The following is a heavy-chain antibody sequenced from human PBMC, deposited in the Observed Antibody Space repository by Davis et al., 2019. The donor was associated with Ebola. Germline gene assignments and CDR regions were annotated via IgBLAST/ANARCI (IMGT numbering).Heavy chain of an antibody. CDR2: IKQDGSEK. Sequence: PGGSLRLSCAASGFTFSNYWMSWVRQAPGKGLEWVANIKQDGSEKYYVDSVKGRFTISRDNAKKLLYLQMNSLRAEDTAIYYCAKDISPHIGVIVTQVDYWGQGTLVTVSS. J-gene: IGHJ4*02. V-gene: IGHV3-7*03. D-gene: IGHD3-10*01. CDR3: AKDISPHIGVIVTQVDY. CDR1: GFTFSNYW.